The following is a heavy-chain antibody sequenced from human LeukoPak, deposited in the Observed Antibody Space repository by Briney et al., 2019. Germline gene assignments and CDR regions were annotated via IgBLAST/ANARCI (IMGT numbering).Heavy chain of an antibody. Sequence: GGSLRLSCAASGFTFSSYAMHWVRQAPGKGLEWVAVISYDGSNKYYADSVKGRLTISRDNSKNTLYLQMNSLRAEDTAVYYCARARPYSSGGFDYWGQGTLVTVSS. CDR3: ARARPYSSGGFDY. J-gene: IGHJ4*02. CDR2: ISYDGSNK. D-gene: IGHD3-22*01. CDR1: GFTFSSYA. V-gene: IGHV3-30-3*01.